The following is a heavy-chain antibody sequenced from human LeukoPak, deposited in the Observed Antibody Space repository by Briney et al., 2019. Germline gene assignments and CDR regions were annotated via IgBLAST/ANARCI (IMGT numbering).Heavy chain of an antibody. CDR1: DYSISSGYN. V-gene: IGHV4-38-2*01. CDR3: ARARGSGYNLYYYYYYMDV. CDR2: IYHSGIT. D-gene: IGHD5-12*01. J-gene: IGHJ6*03. Sequence: PSETLSLTCGVSDYSISSGYNWAWIRQPPGKGLEWIGIIYHSGITYNSPSLKSRVTISVDTSKNQFSLKLSSVTAADTAVYYCARARGSGYNLYYYYYYMDVWGKGTTVTVSS.